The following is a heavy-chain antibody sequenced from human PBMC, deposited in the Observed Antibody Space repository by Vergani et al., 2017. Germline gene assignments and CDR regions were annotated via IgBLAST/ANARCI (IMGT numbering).Heavy chain of an antibody. V-gene: IGHV4-59*01. CDR2: IYYSGST. J-gene: IGHJ4*02. D-gene: IGHD6-19*01. CDR3: AGGGSGWYMR. CDR1: GGSISSYY. Sequence: QVQLQESGPGLVKPSQTLSLICTVSGGSISSYYWSWIRQPPGKGLEWIGYIYYSGSTNYNPSLKSRVTISVDTSKNQFSLKLSSVTAADTAVYYCAGGGSGWYMRWGQGTLVTVSS.